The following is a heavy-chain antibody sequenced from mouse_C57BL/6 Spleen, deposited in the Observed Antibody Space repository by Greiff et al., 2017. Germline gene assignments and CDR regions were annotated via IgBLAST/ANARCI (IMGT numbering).Heavy chain of an antibody. D-gene: IGHD1-1*01. CDR3: APSNYGSSYDWYFDV. Sequence: QVQLQQSGAELVKPGASVKLSCKASGYTFTSYWMQWVKQRPGQGLEWIGEIDPSDSYTNYNQKFKGKATLTADTSSSTAYMQLSSLTSEDSAVYYCAPSNYGSSYDWYFDVWGTGTTVTVSS. CDR1: GYTFTSYW. J-gene: IGHJ1*03. CDR2: IDPSDSYT. V-gene: IGHV1-50*01.